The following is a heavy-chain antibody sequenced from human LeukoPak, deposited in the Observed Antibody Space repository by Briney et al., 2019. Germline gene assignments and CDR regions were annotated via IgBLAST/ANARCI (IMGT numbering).Heavy chain of an antibody. V-gene: IGHV4-39*01. CDR2: IYSSGST. CDR3: ARQGLDSSSWYVRPHWYFDL. J-gene: IGHJ2*01. Sequence: SETLSLTCSVSGASISSGSNYWGWIRQPPGKTLEWIGSIYSSGSTYYNPSLKSRVIIIIDTSKNQFSLKLSSVTAADTAVYYCARQGLDSSSWYVRPHWYFDLWGRGTLVTVSS. D-gene: IGHD6-13*01. CDR1: GASISSGSNY.